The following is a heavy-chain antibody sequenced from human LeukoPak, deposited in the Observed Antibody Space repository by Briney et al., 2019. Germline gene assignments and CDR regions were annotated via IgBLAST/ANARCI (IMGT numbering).Heavy chain of an antibody. J-gene: IGHJ4*02. CDR1: GFTFSYHW. CDR3: AKDSYSKGDF. Sequence: GGSLRLSCAASGFTFSYHWMTWVRQAPGKGLEWVANIKNDGAVKNYVDSVKGRFTISRDNAENSLYLQMNSLRAEDTAVYYRAKDSYSKGDFWGQGVLVTVSS. D-gene: IGHD6-13*01. CDR2: IKNDGAVK. V-gene: IGHV3-7*01.